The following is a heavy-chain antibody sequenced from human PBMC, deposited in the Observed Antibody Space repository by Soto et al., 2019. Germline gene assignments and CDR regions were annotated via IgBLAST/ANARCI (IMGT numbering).Heavy chain of an antibody. V-gene: IGHV4-31*03. Sequence: QVQLQESGPGLVKPSHTLSLTCTVSGGSISSGGYYWSWIRQHPGKGLEWIGYIYYTGSTYYNPSLKSRVPVSVDTSKNQFALKLSSVTAADTAVYYCAASCVGCGGFNYYGMDVWGQGTTVTVSS. CDR3: AASCVGCGGFNYYGMDV. J-gene: IGHJ6*02. CDR2: IYYTGST. CDR1: GGSISSGGYY. D-gene: IGHD2-21*01.